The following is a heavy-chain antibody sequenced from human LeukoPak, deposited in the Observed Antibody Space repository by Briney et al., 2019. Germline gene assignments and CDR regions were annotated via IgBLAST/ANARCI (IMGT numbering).Heavy chain of an antibody. V-gene: IGHV4-61*05. CDR3: ARAVGGDGSGSL. D-gene: IGHD3-10*01. CDR1: GGSISSSSYY. Sequence: SETLSLTCTVSGGSISSSSYYWGWIRQPPGKGLEWIGYIYYRVTSDYNPSLKSRVTVSVDMSTSQISLKLSSVTAADTAVYYCARAVGGDGSGSLWGPGTLVTVSS. J-gene: IGHJ4*02. CDR2: IYYRVTS.